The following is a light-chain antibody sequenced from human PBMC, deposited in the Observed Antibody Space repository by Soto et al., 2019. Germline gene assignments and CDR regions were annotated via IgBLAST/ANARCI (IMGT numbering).Light chain of an antibody. J-gene: IGLJ2*01. CDR3: AAWDDSLDGPL. Sequence: QSVLTQPPSASATPGQRVTISCSGSTSNVESNTVSWYQHLPGTAPKLLIYNNDQRPSGVPDRFSGSKSATTASLAISRLHSEDEAEYYCAAWDDSLDGPLFGGGTKVTVL. CDR1: TSNVESNT. CDR2: NND. V-gene: IGLV1-44*01.